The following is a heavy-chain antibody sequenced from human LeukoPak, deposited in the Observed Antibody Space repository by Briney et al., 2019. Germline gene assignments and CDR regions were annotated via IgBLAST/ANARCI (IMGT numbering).Heavy chain of an antibody. Sequence: GGSPRLSCAASGFTFSSYGMHWVRQAPGKGLEWVAVISYDGSNKYYADSVKGRFTISRDNSKNTLYLQMNSLRAEDTAVYYCAKDLRAGATVFDYWGQGTLVTVSS. CDR3: AKDLRAGATVFDY. CDR2: ISYDGSNK. CDR1: GFTFSSYG. V-gene: IGHV3-30*18. J-gene: IGHJ4*02. D-gene: IGHD1-26*01.